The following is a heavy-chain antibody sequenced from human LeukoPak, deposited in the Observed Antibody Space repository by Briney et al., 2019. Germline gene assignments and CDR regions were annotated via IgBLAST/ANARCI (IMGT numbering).Heavy chain of an antibody. D-gene: IGHD5-12*01. V-gene: IGHV1-2*02. CDR2: INPNSGGV. CDR1: GYTFTDYH. J-gene: IGHJ4*02. Sequence: ASVKVSCKASGYTFTDYHLHWVRQAPGQGLEWMGWINPNSGGVNYAQKFQGRVAMTRDTSISTTYMELSRLRSDDTAVYYCARAITTPNDYWGQGTLVTVSP. CDR3: ARAITTPNDY.